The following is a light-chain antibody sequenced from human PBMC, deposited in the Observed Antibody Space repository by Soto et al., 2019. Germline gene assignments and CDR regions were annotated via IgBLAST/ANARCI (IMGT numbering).Light chain of an antibody. CDR2: AAS. CDR3: QQYNIWPLWT. J-gene: IGKJ1*01. Sequence: EIVMTQYPATLSVSPGDRATLSCRASESVTSSLAWYQQNPGQPPRLLIYAASTRATDVPARFSGGGSETEFTLTISSLQSEDFAVYFCQQYNIWPLWTFGQGTKVDIK. CDR1: ESVTSS. V-gene: IGKV3-15*01.